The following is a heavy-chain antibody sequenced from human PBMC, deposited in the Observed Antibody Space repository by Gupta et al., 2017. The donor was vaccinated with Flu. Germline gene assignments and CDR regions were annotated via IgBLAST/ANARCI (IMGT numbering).Heavy chain of an antibody. J-gene: IGHJ4*02. CDR3: ARDADPMRKLHFDY. V-gene: IGHV4-31*03. CDR1: DGSISSGGYY. Sequence: QVQLQASGPGLVKPSQTLSLTCTVSDGSISSGGYYWSWIRQHPGKGLEWIGYIYYSGSTYYNPSLKSRVTISVDTSKNQFSLKLSSVTAADTAVYYWARDADPMRKLHFDYWGQGTLVTVSS. CDR2: IYYSGST. D-gene: IGHD3-10*01.